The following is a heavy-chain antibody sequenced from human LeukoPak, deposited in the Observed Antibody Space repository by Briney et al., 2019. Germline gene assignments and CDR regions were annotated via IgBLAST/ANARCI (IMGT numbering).Heavy chain of an antibody. CDR3: AREPPRYSYGSYYFDY. CDR2: ISSSSSYI. J-gene: IGHJ4*02. Sequence: PGGSLRLSCAASGFTFSSYSMNWVRQAPGKGLEWVSSISSSSSYIYYEDSVKGRFTISRDNAKNSLYLQMNSLRAEDTAVYYCAREPPRYSYGSYYFDYWGQGTLVTVSS. CDR1: GFTFSSYS. D-gene: IGHD5-18*01. V-gene: IGHV3-21*01.